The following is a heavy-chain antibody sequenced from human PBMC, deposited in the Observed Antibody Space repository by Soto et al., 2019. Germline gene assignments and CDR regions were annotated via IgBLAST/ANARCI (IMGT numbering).Heavy chain of an antibody. J-gene: IGHJ4*02. CDR3: ARALALRYFDWLPSGFDY. CDR1: GGSISTYS. V-gene: IGHV4-59*01. CDR2: IYYCGST. D-gene: IGHD3-9*01. Sequence: PSETLSLTCTVSGGSISTYSWTWIRQPPGKAMEWIGYIYYCGSTNYNPSLKSRVTISVDTSKNQFSLKLSSVTAADTAVYYCARALALRYFDWLPSGFDYWGQGTLVTVSS.